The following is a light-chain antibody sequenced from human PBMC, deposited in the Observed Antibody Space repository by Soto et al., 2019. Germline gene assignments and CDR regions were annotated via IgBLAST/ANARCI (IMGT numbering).Light chain of an antibody. CDR2: GAS. J-gene: IGKJ5*01. Sequence: EIVMTQSPATLSVSPGGRATLSFRASQSVSDKSAWYQQKPGQAPRLLIFGASNRATGIPDRFSGSGSGTDFTLTISRLEPEDFAVYYCQQYGSSGTFGQGTRLEI. V-gene: IGKV3-20*01. CDR3: QQYGSSGT. CDR1: QSVSDK.